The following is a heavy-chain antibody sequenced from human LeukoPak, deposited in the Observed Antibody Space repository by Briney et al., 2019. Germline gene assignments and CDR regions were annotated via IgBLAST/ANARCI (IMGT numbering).Heavy chain of an antibody. V-gene: IGHV3-23*01. J-gene: IGHJ3*02. CDR2: ISGSGGST. CDR1: GFTFSSYA. Sequence: PGGSLRLSCAASGFTFSSYAMSWVRQAPGKGLEWVSAISGSGGSTYYADSVKGRFTISRDNSKNTLYLQMNSLRAEDTAVYYCATTRIAVNDAFDIWGQGTMVTVSS. D-gene: IGHD6-19*01. CDR3: ATTRIAVNDAFDI.